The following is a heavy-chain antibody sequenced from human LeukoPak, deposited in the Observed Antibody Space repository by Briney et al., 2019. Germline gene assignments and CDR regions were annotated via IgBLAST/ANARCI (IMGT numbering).Heavy chain of an antibody. CDR2: ISGSGNVT. CDR3: AKDRAGAN. V-gene: IGHV3-23*01. CDR1: GFTFAKYA. J-gene: IGHJ4*02. Sequence: GGSLRLSCVGSGFTFAKYAMTWVREAPGKGLEWVSVISGSGNVTYYAESVKGRFTISRDNSKRTLYLQMDSLRADDTAIYYCAKDRAGANWGQGTLVLVSS.